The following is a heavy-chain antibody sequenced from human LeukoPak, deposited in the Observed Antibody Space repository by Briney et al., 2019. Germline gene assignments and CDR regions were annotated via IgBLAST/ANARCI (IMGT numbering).Heavy chain of an antibody. D-gene: IGHD3-10*01. Sequence: ASVKVSCKASGYTFTSYYMHWVRQAPGQGLEWMGIINPSGGSTSYAQKFQGRVTMTRDTSTSTVYMELSSLRSEDTAVYYCARDYELGTPGSAYEFFDYWGQGTLVTVSS. V-gene: IGHV1-46*01. J-gene: IGHJ4*02. CDR1: GYTFTSYY. CDR2: INPSGGST. CDR3: ARDYELGTPGSAYEFFDY.